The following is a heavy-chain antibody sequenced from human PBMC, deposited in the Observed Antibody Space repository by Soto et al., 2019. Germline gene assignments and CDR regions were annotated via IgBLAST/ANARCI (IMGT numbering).Heavy chain of an antibody. J-gene: IGHJ6*02. Sequence: QVQLVESGGGVVQPGRSLRLSCAASGFTFSSYAMHWVRQAPGKGLEWVAVISYDGSNKYYADSVKGRFTISRDNSKNTLYLQMNSLRAEDTAVYYCARGAVAGGGRDYYYGMDVWGQGTTVTVSS. CDR1: GFTFSSYA. CDR3: ARGAVAGGGRDYYYGMDV. V-gene: IGHV3-30-3*01. CDR2: ISYDGSNK. D-gene: IGHD6-19*01.